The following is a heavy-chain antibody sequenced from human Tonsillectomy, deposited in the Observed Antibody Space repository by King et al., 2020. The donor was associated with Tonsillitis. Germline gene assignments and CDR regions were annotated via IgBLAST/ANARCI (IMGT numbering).Heavy chain of an antibody. V-gene: IGHV3-64*01. Sequence: VQLVESGGGLVQPGGSLRLSCAASGFTFSSYAMHWVRQSPGKGLEYVSAISSNGGSTYYANSVKGRFTISRDNSKNTLYLQMGSLRAEDMAVYYCARDRVPPLDSSFGVDYYYYYMDVWGKGTTVTVSS. D-gene: IGHD3-10*01. CDR1: GFTFSSYA. J-gene: IGHJ6*03. CDR3: ARDRVPPLDSSFGVDYYYYYMDV. CDR2: ISSNGGST.